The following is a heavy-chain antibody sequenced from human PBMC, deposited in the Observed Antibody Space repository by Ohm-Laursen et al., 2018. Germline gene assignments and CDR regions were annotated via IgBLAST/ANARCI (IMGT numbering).Heavy chain of an antibody. J-gene: IGHJ5*02. CDR2: IYTSGST. Sequence: GTLSLTCTVSAGSINSYWFNWIRQSAGKGLEWIGRIYTSGSTNYNPSLKSRVTMSVGTSKNQFSLKLSSVTAADTAVYYCARGLVMGFSDWFDPWGQGNLVTVSS. CDR1: AGSINSYW. D-gene: IGHD3-9*01. V-gene: IGHV4-4*07. CDR3: ARGLVMGFSDWFDP.